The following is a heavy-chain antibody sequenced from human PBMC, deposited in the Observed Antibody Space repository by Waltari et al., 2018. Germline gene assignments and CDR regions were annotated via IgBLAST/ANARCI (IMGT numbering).Heavy chain of an antibody. D-gene: IGHD6-19*01. CDR3: ARVRAVAGSSDY. CDR2: ISSSGSTI. CDR1: GFTFSSYE. J-gene: IGHJ4*02. Sequence: EVQLVESGGGLVQPGGSLRLSCAASGFTFSSYEMNWVRQAPGKGLEWVSYISSSGSTIYYADSVKGRFTISRDNAKNSLYLQMNSLRAEDTAVYYCARVRAVAGSSDYWGQGTLVTVSS. V-gene: IGHV3-48*03.